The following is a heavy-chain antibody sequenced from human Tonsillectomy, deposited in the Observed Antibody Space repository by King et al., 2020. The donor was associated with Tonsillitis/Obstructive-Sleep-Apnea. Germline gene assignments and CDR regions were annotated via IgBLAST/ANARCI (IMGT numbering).Heavy chain of an antibody. CDR1: GYTFTSFY. CDR2: INPSGGST. J-gene: IGHJ4*02. V-gene: IGHV1-46*01. Sequence: VQLVESGAEVKKPGASVKVSCKASGYTFTSFYMHWVRQAPGQGLEWMGIINPSGGSTNYAQKFQGRVTMTRDTSTSKVYMELSSLRSEDTAVYYCARWKEASFYFDYWGQGTLVTVSS. D-gene: IGHD1-1*01. CDR3: ARWKEASFYFDY.